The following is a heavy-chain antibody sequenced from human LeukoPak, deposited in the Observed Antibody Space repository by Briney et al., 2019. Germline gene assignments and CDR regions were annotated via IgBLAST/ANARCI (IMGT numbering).Heavy chain of an antibody. J-gene: IGHJ4*02. CDR1: GFTFSSYW. D-gene: IGHD3-10*01. CDR3: ASYYYGSGTSLGY. Sequence: GGSLRLSCAASGFTFSSYWMSWVRQAPGKGLEWVANINQDASEKYYVASVKGRFAISRDNAKNSLYLQMNSLGAEDTAMYYCASYYYGSGTSLGYWGQGTLVTVSS. V-gene: IGHV3-7*01. CDR2: INQDASEK.